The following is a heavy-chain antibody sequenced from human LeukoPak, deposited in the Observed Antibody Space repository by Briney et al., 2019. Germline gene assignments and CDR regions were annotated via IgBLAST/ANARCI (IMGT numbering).Heavy chain of an antibody. CDR3: AKSSGSGSLPYYFDY. CDR1: GGSISSYY. Sequence: SETLSLTCTVSGGSISSYYWSWIRQPPGKGLEWIGYIYYSGSTNYNPSLRSRVTISVDTSKNQFSLKLTSVTAADTAVYYCAKSSGSGSLPYYFDYWGQGTLVTVSS. J-gene: IGHJ4*02. V-gene: IGHV4-59*01. D-gene: IGHD1-26*01. CDR2: IYYSGST.